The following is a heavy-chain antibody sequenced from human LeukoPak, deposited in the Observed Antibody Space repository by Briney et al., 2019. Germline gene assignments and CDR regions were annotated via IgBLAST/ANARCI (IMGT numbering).Heavy chain of an antibody. J-gene: IGHJ3*02. D-gene: IGHD3-22*01. CDR2: IYHSGST. CDR1: GGSISSGGYY. CDR3: AMIVELIGAFDI. Sequence: PSETLSLTCTVSGGSISSGGYYWSWIRQPPGKGLEWIGYIYHSGSTYYNPPLKSRVTISVDRSKNQFSLKLSSVTAADTAVYYCAMIVELIGAFDIWGQGTTATVSS. V-gene: IGHV4-30-2*01.